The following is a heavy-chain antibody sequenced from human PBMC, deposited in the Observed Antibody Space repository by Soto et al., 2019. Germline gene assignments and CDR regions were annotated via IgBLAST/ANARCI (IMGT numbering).Heavy chain of an antibody. V-gene: IGHV1-69*02. J-gene: IGHJ4*02. D-gene: IGHD1-26*01. Sequence: QVQLVQSGAEVKKPGSSVKVSCKASGGTFSSYTISWVRQAPGQGREWMGRIIPILGIANYAQKFQGRVTITAEKATSTAYMELSSLRSEDTVVYYCARNGGGYLEGYWGQGTLVTVSS. CDR1: GGTFSSYT. CDR2: IIPILGIA. CDR3: ARNGGGYLEGY.